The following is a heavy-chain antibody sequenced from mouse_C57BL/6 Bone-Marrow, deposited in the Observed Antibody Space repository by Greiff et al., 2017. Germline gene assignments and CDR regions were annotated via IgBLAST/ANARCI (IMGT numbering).Heavy chain of an antibody. V-gene: IGHV1-64*01. CDR2: IHPSSGCT. CDR1: GYSFTSYW. Sequence: QVQLQQSGAELVKPGASVKLSCKASGYSFTSYWMHWVKQRSGQGLEWIGMIHPSSGCTNYNEKFKGKATLTVDKSSSTAYMQLSSLTSEDSAVYYCARYGDYSDFDYWGQGTTLTVSS. J-gene: IGHJ2*01. D-gene: IGHD2-13*01. CDR3: ARYGDYSDFDY.